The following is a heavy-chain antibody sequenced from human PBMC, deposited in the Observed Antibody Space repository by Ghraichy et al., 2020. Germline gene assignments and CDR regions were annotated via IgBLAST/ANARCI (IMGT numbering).Heavy chain of an antibody. V-gene: IGHV4-34*01. D-gene: IGHD6-6*01. CDR1: GGSFSGYY. CDR3: ARGGRGWPYSSSSWGY. Sequence: SETLSLTCAVYGGSFSGYYWSWIRQPPGKGLEWIGEINHSGSTNYNPSLKSRVTISVDTSKNQFSLKLSSVTAADTAVYYCARGGRGWPYSSSSWGYWGQGTLVTVSS. J-gene: IGHJ4*02. CDR2: INHSGST.